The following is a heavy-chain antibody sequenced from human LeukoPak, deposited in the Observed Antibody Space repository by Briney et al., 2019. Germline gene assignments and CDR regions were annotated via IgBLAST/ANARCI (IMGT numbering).Heavy chain of an antibody. Sequence: GGSLRLSCAASGFTFDDYAMHWVRQAPGKGLEWVSGISRNSGSIGYADSVKGRFTISRDNAKNSLYLQMNSLRAEDTALYYCAKDIFSLYYYDSSGYSPGGFDYWGQGTLVTVSS. CDR1: GFTFDDYA. CDR3: AKDIFSLYYYDSSGYSPGGFDY. CDR2: ISRNSGSI. D-gene: IGHD3-22*01. V-gene: IGHV3-9*01. J-gene: IGHJ4*02.